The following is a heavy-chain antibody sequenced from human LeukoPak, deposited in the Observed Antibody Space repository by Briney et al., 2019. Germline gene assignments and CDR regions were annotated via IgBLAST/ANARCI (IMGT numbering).Heavy chain of an antibody. Sequence: NPSETLSLTCTVSGGSISSYYWRWHRQPPGKGLVWLGEINHSGSNNYNTSLKSRVTISVDTSKNQFSLKLSSVTAADTAVYYCARGAARRGFDYWGQGTLVTVSS. CDR1: GGSISSYY. D-gene: IGHD6-6*01. V-gene: IGHV4-34*01. J-gene: IGHJ4*02. CDR3: ARGAARRGFDY. CDR2: INHSGSN.